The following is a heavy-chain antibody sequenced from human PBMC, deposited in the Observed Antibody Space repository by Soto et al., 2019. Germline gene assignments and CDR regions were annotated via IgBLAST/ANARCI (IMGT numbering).Heavy chain of an antibody. CDR3: TRETNYRDVSAYSDVFDI. Sequence: DVQLTESGGGLVQPGGSLRLSCGASGFSFCSEWMAWVRQAPGTGLEWVANIRKDGSQEHYADSVRGRFSVPRDNTKDSLYPQMNSLRLEDTAVYYCTRETNYRDVSAYSDVFDIWGQGTMVTISS. D-gene: IGHD3-16*02. V-gene: IGHV3-7*05. CDR1: GFSFCSEW. J-gene: IGHJ3*02. CDR2: IRKDGSQE.